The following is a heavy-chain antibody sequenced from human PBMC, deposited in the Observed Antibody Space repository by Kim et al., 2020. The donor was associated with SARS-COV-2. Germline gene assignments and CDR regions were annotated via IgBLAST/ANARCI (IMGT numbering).Heavy chain of an antibody. CDR3: KNDYYDSRGDY. V-gene: IGHV3-23*01. J-gene: IGHJ4*02. CDR1: GFTFSSYA. Sequence: GGSLRLSCAASGFTFSSYAMSWVRQAPGKGLEWVSAISGSGGSTYYADSVKGRFTISRDNSKNTLYLQMNSLRAEDTAIYYCKNDYYDSRGDYWGQGTLVTVSS. CDR2: ISGSGGST. D-gene: IGHD3-22*01.